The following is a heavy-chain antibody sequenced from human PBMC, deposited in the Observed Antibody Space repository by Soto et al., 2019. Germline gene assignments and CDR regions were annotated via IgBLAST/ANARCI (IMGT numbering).Heavy chain of an antibody. J-gene: IGHJ4*02. D-gene: IGHD6-6*01. CDR3: ASSIEYSSSPFDY. Sequence: GGSLRLSCAASGFTFSSYAMHWVRQAPGKGLEWVAAISYDGSNKYYADSVKGRFTISRDNSKNTLYLQMNSLRAEDTAVYYCASSIEYSSSPFDYWGQGTLVTVSS. CDR2: ISYDGSNK. CDR1: GFTFSSYA. V-gene: IGHV3-30-3*01.